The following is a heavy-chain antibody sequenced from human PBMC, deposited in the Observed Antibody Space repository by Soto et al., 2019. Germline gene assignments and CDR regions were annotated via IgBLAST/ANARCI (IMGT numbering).Heavy chain of an antibody. D-gene: IGHD3-3*01. CDR3: AKANYDFWSGFGFWGY. CDR2: ISGSGGST. J-gene: IGHJ4*02. V-gene: IGHV3-23*01. CDR1: GFTFSSYA. Sequence: EVQLLESGGGLVQPGGSLRLSCAASGFTFSSYAMSWVRQAPGKGLEWVSAISGSGGSTYYADSVKGRFTISRDNSKNTLYLQMNSLRAEDTAVYYCAKANYDFWSGFGFWGYWGQGTLVTVSS.